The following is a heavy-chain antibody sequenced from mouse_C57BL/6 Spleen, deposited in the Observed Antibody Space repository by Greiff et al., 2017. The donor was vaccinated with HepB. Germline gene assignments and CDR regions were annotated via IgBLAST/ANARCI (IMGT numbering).Heavy chain of an antibody. D-gene: IGHD1-1*01. V-gene: IGHV1-18*01. CDR2: INPNNGGT. Sequence: VQLKQSGPELVKPGASVKIPCKASGYTFTDYNMDWVKQSHGKSLEWIGDINPNNGGTIYNQKFKGKATLTVDKSSSTAYMELRSLTSEDTAVYYCAIWEIYYYGSSSYAMDYWGQGTSVTVSS. CDR3: AIWEIYYYGSSSYAMDY. CDR1: GYTFTDYN. J-gene: IGHJ4*01.